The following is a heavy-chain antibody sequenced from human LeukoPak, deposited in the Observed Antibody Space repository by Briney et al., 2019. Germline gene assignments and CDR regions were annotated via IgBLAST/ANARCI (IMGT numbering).Heavy chain of an antibody. CDR1: GFTFSSYG. D-gene: IGHD6-19*01. V-gene: IGHV3-23*01. J-gene: IGHJ3*02. Sequence: GGTLRLSCAASGFTFSSYGMSWVRQAPGKGLEWVSAISGSGGSTYYADSVKGRFTISRDNSKNTLYLQMNSLRAEDTAVYYCAKEGPLTLSPLVYSSGWSRDDAFDIWGQGTMVTVSS. CDR3: AKEGPLTLSPLVYSSGWSRDDAFDI. CDR2: ISGSGGST.